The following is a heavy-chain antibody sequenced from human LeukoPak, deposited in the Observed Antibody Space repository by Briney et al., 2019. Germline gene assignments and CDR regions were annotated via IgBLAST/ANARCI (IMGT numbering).Heavy chain of an antibody. Sequence: PSETLSLTCTVSGGSISSSSYYWGWIRQPPGKGLEWIGSIYYSGSTYYNPSLKSRVTISVDTSKNQFSLKLSSVTAADTAVYYCARGDRGSSSGWYLFDYWGQGTLVTVSS. J-gene: IGHJ4*02. CDR3: ARGDRGSSSGWYLFDY. CDR2: IYYSGST. V-gene: IGHV4-39*01. D-gene: IGHD6-19*01. CDR1: GGSISSSSYY.